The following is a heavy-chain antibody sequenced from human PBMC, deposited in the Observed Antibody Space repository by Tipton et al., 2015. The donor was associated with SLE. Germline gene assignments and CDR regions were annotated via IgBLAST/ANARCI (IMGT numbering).Heavy chain of an antibody. V-gene: IGHV4-59*11. Sequence: TLSLTCTVSGISTSTHYWSWIRQPPGKGLEWIGQMHNSGDSTYNPSLKSRVTRSVDTSKNHFSLKLTSVIAADTAVYYCARDIEAPGDFLYFDYWGQGILVTVSS. CDR2: MHNSGDS. D-gene: IGHD7-27*01. CDR3: ARDIEAPGDFLYFDY. J-gene: IGHJ4*02. CDR1: GISTSTHY.